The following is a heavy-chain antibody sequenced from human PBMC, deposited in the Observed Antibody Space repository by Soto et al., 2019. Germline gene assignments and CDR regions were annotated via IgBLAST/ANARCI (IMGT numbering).Heavy chain of an antibody. CDR1: GYSFTSYW. J-gene: IGHJ3*02. Sequence: PGECLKISCKGSGYSFTSYWIGWVRQMPGKGLEWMGIIYPGDSDTRYSPSFQGQVTISADKSISTAYLKWSSLKASDTAMYYCARRDYISGSYRYSDAFDIWGQGTMVTV. CDR3: ARRDYISGSYRYSDAFDI. CDR2: IYPGDSDT. V-gene: IGHV5-51*01. D-gene: IGHD3-16*02.